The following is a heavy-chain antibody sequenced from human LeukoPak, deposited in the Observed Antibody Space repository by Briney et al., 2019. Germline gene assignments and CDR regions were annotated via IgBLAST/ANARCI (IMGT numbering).Heavy chain of an antibody. CDR2: ISYDGSNK. J-gene: IGHJ4*02. Sequence: GRSLRLSWAASGFTFSSYGMHWVRQAPDKGLEWVAVISYDGSNKYYADSVKGRFTIARYNSKNTLYLQMNSMRAEDTAVYYCAKDLEDLDYYGSGGFDYWGQGTLVTVSS. CDR3: AKDLEDLDYYGSGGFDY. CDR1: GFTFSSYG. V-gene: IGHV3-30*18. D-gene: IGHD3-10*01.